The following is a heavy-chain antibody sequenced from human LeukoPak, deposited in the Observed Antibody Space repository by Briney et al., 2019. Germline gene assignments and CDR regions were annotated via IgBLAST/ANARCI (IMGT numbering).Heavy chain of an antibody. Sequence: PGGSLRLSCAASGFTFSSYGMHWVRQAPGKGLEWVAFIRYDGSNKYYADSVKGRFTISRDNSKNTLYLQMNSLRAEDTAVYYCAKIGYCSSTSCHDFXXWGQGTLXT. CDR1: GFTFSSYG. V-gene: IGHV3-30*02. CDR3: AKIGYCSSTSCHDFXX. J-gene: IGHJ4*02. CDR2: IRYDGSNK. D-gene: IGHD2-2*03.